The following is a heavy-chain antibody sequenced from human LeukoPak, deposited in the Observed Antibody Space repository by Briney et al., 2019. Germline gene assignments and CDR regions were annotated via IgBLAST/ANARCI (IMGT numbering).Heavy chain of an antibody. J-gene: IGHJ5*02. CDR1: GFIFSSYW. Sequence: GGSLRLSCAASGFIFSSYWMSWVRQAPGKGLEWVANIKQDGSEKYYVDSVKGRCTISRDNAKNSLYLQMNSLRAEDTAVYYCARDLGPWGQGTLVTVSS. CDR2: IKQDGSEK. V-gene: IGHV3-7*01. CDR3: ARDLGP.